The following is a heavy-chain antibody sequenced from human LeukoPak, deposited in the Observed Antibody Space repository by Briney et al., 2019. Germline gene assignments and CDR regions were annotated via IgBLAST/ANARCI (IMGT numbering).Heavy chain of an antibody. CDR3: ARSIAVAGSPYFDY. CDR2: IKQDGSEK. V-gene: IGHV3-7*01. J-gene: IGHJ4*02. Sequence: GGSLRLSCAASGFTFSSYWMSWVRQAPGKGLEWVANIKQDGSEKYYADSVKGRFTISRDNAKNSLYLQMNSLRAEDTAVYYCARSIAVAGSPYFDYWGQGTLVTVSS. D-gene: IGHD6-19*01. CDR1: GFTFSSYW.